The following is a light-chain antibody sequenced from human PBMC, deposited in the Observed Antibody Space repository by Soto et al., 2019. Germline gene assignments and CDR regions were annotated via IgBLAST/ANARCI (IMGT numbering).Light chain of an antibody. V-gene: IGLV2-14*03. CDR2: DVS. J-gene: IGLJ1*01. CDR1: SSDVGGYNY. Sequence: QSVLTQPASVSGSPGQSITISCTGTSSDVGGYNYVSWYQQHPGKAPKLIIYDVSDRPSGISTRFSASKSGNTASLTISGLQAEDEADYYCCSYTSSSTPWVFGTGTK. CDR3: CSYTSSSTPWV.